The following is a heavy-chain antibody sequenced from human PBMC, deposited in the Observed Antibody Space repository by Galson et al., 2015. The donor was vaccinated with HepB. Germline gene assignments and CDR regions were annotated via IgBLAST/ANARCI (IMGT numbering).Heavy chain of an antibody. V-gene: IGHV3-72*01. J-gene: IGHJ6*02. CDR1: GFTFSSYA. D-gene: IGHD2-8*02. Sequence: SLRLSCAASGFTFSSYAMSWVRQAPGKGLEWVGRIRNKANSYTTEYAASVKGRFTISRDDSENSLYLQMRSLQTEDTAVYYCTRGGGVPPYYCAMDVWGQGTTVTVSS. CDR2: IRNKANSYTT. CDR3: TRGGGVPPYYCAMDV.